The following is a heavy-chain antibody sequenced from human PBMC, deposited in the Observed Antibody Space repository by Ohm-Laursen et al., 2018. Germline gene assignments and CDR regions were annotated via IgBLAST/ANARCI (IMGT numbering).Heavy chain of an antibody. Sequence: TLSLTCAVYGGSFSGYYWSWIRQPPGKGLDWIGEINHSGSTNYNPSLKSRVTISVDTSKNQFSLKLSSVTAADTAVYYCARNSTVTEPGFDYWGQGTLVTVSS. J-gene: IGHJ4*02. CDR2: INHSGST. CDR1: GGSFSGYY. CDR3: ARNSTVTEPGFDY. D-gene: IGHD4-17*01. V-gene: IGHV4-34*01.